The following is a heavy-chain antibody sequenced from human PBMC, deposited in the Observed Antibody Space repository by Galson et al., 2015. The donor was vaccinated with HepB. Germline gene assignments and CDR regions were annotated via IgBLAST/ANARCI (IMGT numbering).Heavy chain of an antibody. CDR1: GYSFSNYW. V-gene: IGHV5-10-1*01. Sequence: QSGAEVKKPGESLRISCQYSGYSFSNYWISWVRQTPGKGLEWMGKIDPTDSYSTYSPSFQGHVTISVDKSSNTAYLEWSSLKAPDTAMYYCAGDRRFYDYVWGNPYFEYWGQGTLVTVSS. J-gene: IGHJ4*02. D-gene: IGHD3-16*01. CDR3: AGDRRFYDYVWGNPYFEY. CDR2: IDPTDSYS.